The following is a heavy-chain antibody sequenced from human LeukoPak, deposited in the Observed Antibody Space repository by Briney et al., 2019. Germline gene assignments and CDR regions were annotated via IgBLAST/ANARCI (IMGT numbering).Heavy chain of an antibody. J-gene: IGHJ5*02. D-gene: IGHD3-10*01. CDR1: GFTFSSYA. V-gene: IGHV3-23*01. Sequence: PGGSLRLSCAASGFTFSSYAISWVRQAPGKGLEWVSAISGSGGSTYYADSVKGRFTISRDNSKNTLYLQMNSLRAEDTAVYYCACYGSGSRNWFDPWGQGTLVTVSS. CDR3: ACYGSGSRNWFDP. CDR2: ISGSGGST.